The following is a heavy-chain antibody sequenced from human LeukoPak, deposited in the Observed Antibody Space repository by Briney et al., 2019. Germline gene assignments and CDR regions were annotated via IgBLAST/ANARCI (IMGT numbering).Heavy chain of an antibody. J-gene: IGHJ6*02. CDR3: AKVTYYDGPYGMDV. D-gene: IGHD3-22*01. CDR2: ISYDGSNK. Sequence: GGSLRLSCAASGFTFSSYAMHWVRQAPGKGLEWVAVISYDGSNKYYADSVKGRFTISRDNSKNTLYLQMNSLRAEDTAVYYCAKVTYYDGPYGMDVWGQGTTVTVSS. V-gene: IGHV3-30*04. CDR1: GFTFSSYA.